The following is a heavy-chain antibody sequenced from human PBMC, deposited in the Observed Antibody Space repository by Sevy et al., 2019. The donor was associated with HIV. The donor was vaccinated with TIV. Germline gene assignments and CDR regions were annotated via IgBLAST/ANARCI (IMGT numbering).Heavy chain of an antibody. V-gene: IGHV3-9*01. CDR2: ISWNSGSI. J-gene: IGHJ3*02. Sequence: SLKISCAASGFTFDDYAMHWVRQAPGKGLEWVSGISWNSGSIGYADSVKGRFTISRDNAKNSLYLQMNSLRAEDTALYYCAKDSGSYGLNDAFDIWGQGTMVSVS. CDR1: GFTFDDYA. D-gene: IGHD5-18*01. CDR3: AKDSGSYGLNDAFDI.